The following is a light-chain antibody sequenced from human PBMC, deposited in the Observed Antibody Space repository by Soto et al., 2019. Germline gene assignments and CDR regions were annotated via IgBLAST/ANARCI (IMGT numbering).Light chain of an antibody. J-gene: IGLJ1*01. CDR2: DDD. CDR3: GSWDSSLSDYV. Sequence: QSALTQPPSVSAAPGQRVTISCSGSSSNIGGNSVSWYQQLPGTAPKLLIYDDDKRPSGIPDRFSGSKSGTSATLGITGFQTGDEADYYCGSWDSSLSDYVFGNATKVTV. CDR1: SSNIGGNS. V-gene: IGLV1-51*01.